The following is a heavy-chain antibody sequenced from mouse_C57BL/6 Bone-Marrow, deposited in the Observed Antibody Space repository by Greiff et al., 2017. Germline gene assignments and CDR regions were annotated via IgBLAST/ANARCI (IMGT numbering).Heavy chain of an antibody. Sequence: QVQLQQPGAELVKPGASVKVSCKASGYTFTSYWMHWVKQRPGQGLEWIGRIHPADSDTNYNQKLKGKATLTVDKSSSTSYMQLSILTSEDSAVYYCAIYPDGYSSLLYAMDYWGQGTSVTVSS. J-gene: IGHJ4*01. V-gene: IGHV1-74*01. CDR3: AIYPDGYSSLLYAMDY. D-gene: IGHD2-3*01. CDR1: GYTFTSYW. CDR2: IHPADSDT.